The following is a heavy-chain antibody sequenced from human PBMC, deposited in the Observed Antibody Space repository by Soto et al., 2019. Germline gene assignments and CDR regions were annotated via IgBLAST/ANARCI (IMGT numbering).Heavy chain of an antibody. D-gene: IGHD3-22*01. CDR3: ARDRGLYYDSSGYSFFDY. V-gene: IGHV1-18*04. CDR1: GYTFTSYG. J-gene: IGHJ4*02. CDR2: ISAYNGNT. Sequence: QVQLVQSGAEVKKPGASVKVSCKASGYTFTSYGISWVRQAPGQGLEWMGWISAYNGNTNYAQKLQGRVTMTTDTSTRTAYMELRSLRSDDTAVYYCARDRGLYYDSSGYSFFDYWGQGTLVTVSS.